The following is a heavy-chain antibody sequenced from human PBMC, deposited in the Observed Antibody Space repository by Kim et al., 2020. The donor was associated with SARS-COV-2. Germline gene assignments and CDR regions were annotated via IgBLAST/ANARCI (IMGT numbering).Heavy chain of an antibody. CDR3: ARRAGTTIDY. Sequence: RHHTSFQGRVTIAANKSISTAYLQWSSLKASDTAMYYCARRAGTTIDYWGQGTLVTVSS. J-gene: IGHJ4*02. D-gene: IGHD1-7*01. V-gene: IGHV5-51*01.